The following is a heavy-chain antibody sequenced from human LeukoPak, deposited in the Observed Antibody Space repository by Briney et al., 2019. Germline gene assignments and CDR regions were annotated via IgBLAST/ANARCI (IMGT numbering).Heavy chain of an antibody. CDR1: GFTVSSNY. Sequence: GGSLRLSCAASGFTVSSNYVSWVRQAPGKGLEWVAVISYDGSNKYYADSVKGRFTISRDNSKNTLYLQMNSLRAEDTAVYYCAREVYDSSGYYYSTGYYFDYWGQGTLVTVSS. CDR2: ISYDGSNK. CDR3: AREVYDSSGYYYSTGYYFDY. J-gene: IGHJ4*02. V-gene: IGHV3-30-3*01. D-gene: IGHD3-22*01.